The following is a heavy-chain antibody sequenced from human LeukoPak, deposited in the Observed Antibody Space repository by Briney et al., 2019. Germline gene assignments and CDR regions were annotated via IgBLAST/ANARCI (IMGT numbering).Heavy chain of an antibody. CDR1: GFTFSSYA. J-gene: IGHJ6*03. V-gene: IGHV3-64*01. CDR3: AREVTERLTYYYYYMDV. Sequence: GGSLRLSCAASGFTFSSYAMHWVRQAPGKGLEYVSAISSNGGSTYYANSVKGRFTISRDNSKNTLYLQMGSLRAGDMAVYYCAREVTERLTYYYYYMDVWGKGTTVTISS. CDR2: ISSNGGST. D-gene: IGHD5-18*01.